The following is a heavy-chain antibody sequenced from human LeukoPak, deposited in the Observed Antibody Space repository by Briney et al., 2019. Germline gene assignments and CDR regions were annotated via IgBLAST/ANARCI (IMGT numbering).Heavy chain of an antibody. Sequence: GGSLRLSCAASGFTFSNYGMHWVRQAPGKGLEWVALIWYDGNNKYYADSVKGRFTISRDNSKNTLYLQMNSLRAEDTAVYCCAGCLGELSSPPGPWGQGTLVTVSS. CDR3: AGCLGELSSPPGP. D-gene: IGHD3-16*02. CDR1: GFTFSNYG. V-gene: IGHV3-30*02. CDR2: IWYDGNNK. J-gene: IGHJ5*02.